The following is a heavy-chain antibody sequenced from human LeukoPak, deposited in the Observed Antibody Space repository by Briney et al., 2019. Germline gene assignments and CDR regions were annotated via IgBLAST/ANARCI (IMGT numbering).Heavy chain of an antibody. CDR2: IYSGGST. V-gene: IGHV3-66*01. D-gene: IGHD5-18*01. CDR3: AKQDTAMVAGLDAFDI. Sequence: PGGSLRLSCAASGFTVSSNYMSWVRQAPGKGLEWVSVIYSGGSTYYADSVKGRFTISRDNSKNTLYLQMNSLRAEDTAVYYCAKQDTAMVAGLDAFDIWGQGTMVTVSS. CDR1: GFTVSSNY. J-gene: IGHJ3*02.